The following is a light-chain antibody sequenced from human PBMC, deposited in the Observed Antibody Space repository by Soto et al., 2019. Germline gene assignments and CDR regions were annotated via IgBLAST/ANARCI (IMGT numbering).Light chain of an antibody. CDR2: AAS. Sequence: DIQMTQSPSSVSASVGDRVTITCRASHAINSWLAWYQQKPGKAPKLLIYAASSVQSGVPSRFSGSGSGTEFTLTISSLQPEDSATYFCQQSNSFPRTFGGGTKVEVK. CDR1: HAINSW. V-gene: IGKV1-12*01. J-gene: IGKJ4*01. CDR3: QQSNSFPRT.